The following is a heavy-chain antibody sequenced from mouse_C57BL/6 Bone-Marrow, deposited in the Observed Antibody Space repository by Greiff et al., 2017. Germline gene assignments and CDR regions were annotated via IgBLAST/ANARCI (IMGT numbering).Heavy chain of an antibody. CDR1: GYAFTNFL. Sequence: VQLQQSGAGLVRPGTSVKVSCKASGYAFTNFLIGGVKQRPGQGLELVGVVHPGSGGTNYNEPFEGKDTLTADKSSSTTYMQLSSLTSEASAVYFCARGYGSSFAYWGQGTLVTVSA. CDR2: VHPGSGGT. J-gene: IGHJ3*01. V-gene: IGHV1-54*01. CDR3: ARGYGSSFAY. D-gene: IGHD1-3*01.